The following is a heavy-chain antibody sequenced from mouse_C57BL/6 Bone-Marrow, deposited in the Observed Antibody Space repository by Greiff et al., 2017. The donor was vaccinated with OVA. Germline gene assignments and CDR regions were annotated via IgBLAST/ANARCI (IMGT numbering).Heavy chain of an antibody. D-gene: IGHD1-1*01. CDR1: GFTFSSYG. CDR3: ARRGGYYYGSSIDY. Sequence: EVKLQESGGDLVKPGGSLKLSCAASGFTFSSYGMSWVRQTPDKRLEWVATISSGGSYTYYPDSVKGRFTISRDNAKNTLYLQMSSLKSEDTAMYYCARRGGYYYGSSIDYWGQGTTLTVSS. J-gene: IGHJ2*01. V-gene: IGHV5-6*02. CDR2: ISSGGSYT.